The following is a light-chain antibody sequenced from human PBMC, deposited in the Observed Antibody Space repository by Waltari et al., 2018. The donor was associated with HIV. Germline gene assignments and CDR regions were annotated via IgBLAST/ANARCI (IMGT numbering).Light chain of an antibody. J-gene: IGLJ1*01. Sequence: QSVLTQPPSVSGAPGQRVTISCTGSSSNIRASYDIHWYPQLPGTSPELCIFDNIKRPSGVLDRFSGSKFATSASLAITGLQAEDEAEYYGQSYDSSLGGFYVFGTGTKVTVL. CDR3: QSYDSSLGGFYV. V-gene: IGLV1-40*01. CDR1: SSNIRASYD. CDR2: DNI.